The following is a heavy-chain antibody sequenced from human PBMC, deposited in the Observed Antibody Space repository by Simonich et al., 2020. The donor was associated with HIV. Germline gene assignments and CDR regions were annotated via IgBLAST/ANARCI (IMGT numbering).Heavy chain of an antibody. Sequence: QVQLVQSGAEVKKPGSSVKVSCKASGGTFSSHAITWVRQAPGQGLEWMGGILPSFGTANYAQKFQGRVTITADESTSTAYMELSSLRSEDTAVYYCARGHYYDSSGLMYFDYWGQGTLVTVSS. J-gene: IGHJ4*02. CDR3: ARGHYYDSSGLMYFDY. V-gene: IGHV1-69*13. CDR2: ILPSFGTA. D-gene: IGHD3-22*01. CDR1: GGTFSSHA.